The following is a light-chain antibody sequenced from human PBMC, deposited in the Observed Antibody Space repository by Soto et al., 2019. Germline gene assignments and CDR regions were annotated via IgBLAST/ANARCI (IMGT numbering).Light chain of an antibody. J-gene: IGKJ5*01. CDR2: DAS. CDR3: QQRGNWPIT. CDR1: QSVSTY. V-gene: IGKV3-11*01. Sequence: EIVLTQSPATLSLSPGERATLSCRASQSVSTYLAWYQQKPGQTPRLLIYDASNRATGIPPKFSGSGSATDFTLTISSLEPEDFAVYYCQQRGNWPITFGQGTRLDFK.